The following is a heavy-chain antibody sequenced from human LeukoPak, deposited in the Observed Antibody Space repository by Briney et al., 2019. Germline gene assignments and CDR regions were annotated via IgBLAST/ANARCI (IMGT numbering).Heavy chain of an antibody. V-gene: IGHV4-39*01. CDR2: IYYSGST. D-gene: IGHD3-22*01. Sequence: PSETLSLTCTVSGGSISSSSYYWGWIRQPPGKGLEWTGSIYYSGSTYYNPSLKSRVTISVDTSKNQFSLKLSSVTAADTAVYYCARRPGSSGYYWGQGTLVTVSS. CDR1: GGSISSSSYY. CDR3: ARRPGSSGYY. J-gene: IGHJ4*02.